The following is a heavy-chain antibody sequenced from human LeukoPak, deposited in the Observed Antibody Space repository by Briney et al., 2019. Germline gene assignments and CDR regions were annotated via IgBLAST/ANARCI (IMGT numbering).Heavy chain of an antibody. D-gene: IGHD3-10*01. CDR1: GGSFGAYY. Sequence: SETLSLTCAVYGGSFGAYYWSWIRQPPGKGLEWIGEINHSGSTNYNPSLKSRVTISVDTSKNHFSPKLSSVTAADTVVYYCAGPGAGDLDYWGQGTLVTVSS. V-gene: IGHV4-34*01. CDR2: INHSGST. CDR3: AGPGAGDLDY. J-gene: IGHJ4*02.